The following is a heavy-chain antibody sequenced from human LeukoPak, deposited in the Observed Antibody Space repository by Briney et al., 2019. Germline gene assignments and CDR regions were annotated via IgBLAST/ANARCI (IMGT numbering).Heavy chain of an antibody. CDR2: INPNSGGA. D-gene: IGHD1-26*01. CDR1: AYTFTGHY. Sequence: ASVKVSCKASAYTFTGHYMHWVRQAPGQGLEWMGRINPNSGGANYAQKFQGRVTMTRDTSISTAYMELSGLRSDDTAVYYCARDREVGSTDDAFDIWGQGTRVIVSS. J-gene: IGHJ3*02. V-gene: IGHV1-2*06. CDR3: ARDREVGSTDDAFDI.